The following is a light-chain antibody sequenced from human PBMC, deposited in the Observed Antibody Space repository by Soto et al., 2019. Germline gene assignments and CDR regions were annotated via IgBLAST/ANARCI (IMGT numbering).Light chain of an antibody. CDR3: QSYDSSLSGVV. CDR1: SSNIGAGFD. J-gene: IGLJ2*01. V-gene: IGLV1-40*01. Sequence: QSVLTQPPSVSGAPGQRVTISCTGSSSNIGAGFDVHWYQQLPGTAPKLLIYGNTNRPSGVPDRFSGSKSDTSASLAITGLQAEDEADYYCQSYDSSLSGVVFGGGTRSPS. CDR2: GNT.